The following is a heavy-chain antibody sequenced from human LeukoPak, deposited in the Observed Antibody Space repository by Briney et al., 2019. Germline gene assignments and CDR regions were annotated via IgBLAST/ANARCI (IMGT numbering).Heavy chain of an antibody. Sequence: SETLSLTCTVSSDSISGYYWNWIRQPPGKGLEWIGHIYWSGSTNYNPSLKSRVTISVDTPKNQFSLKVNSLTAADTAVYYCARATSTVTTLNLDYWGRGTLVTVSS. V-gene: IGHV4-59*01. CDR3: ARATSTVTTLNLDY. CDR2: IYWSGST. J-gene: IGHJ4*02. CDR1: SDSISGYY. D-gene: IGHD4-17*01.